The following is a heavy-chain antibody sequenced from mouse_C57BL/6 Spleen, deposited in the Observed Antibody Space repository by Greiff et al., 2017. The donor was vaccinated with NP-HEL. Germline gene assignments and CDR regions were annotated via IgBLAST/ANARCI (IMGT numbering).Heavy chain of an antibody. CDR1: GYTFTSYW. CDR2: IDPSDSYT. CDR3: ARGGLYGNHWYFDV. V-gene: IGHV1-59*01. J-gene: IGHJ1*03. Sequence: VQLQQPGAELVRPGTSVKLSCKASGYTFTSYWMHWVKQRPGQGLEWIGVIDPSDSYTNYNQKFKGKATLTVDTSSSTAYMQLSSLTSEDAAVYYFARGGLYGNHWYFDVWGTGTTVTVSS. D-gene: IGHD2-1*01.